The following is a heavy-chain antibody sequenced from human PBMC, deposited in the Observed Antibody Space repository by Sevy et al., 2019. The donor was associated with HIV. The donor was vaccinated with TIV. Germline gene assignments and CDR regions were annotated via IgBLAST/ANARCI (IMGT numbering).Heavy chain of an antibody. CDR1: GYTFTNYH. Sequence: SVKVSCKASGYTFTNYHITWVRQAPGQGLEWMGWITPNNGNTNYARRLQGRVTMTTDTSTATAYMELRNLRSDDTAVYFCARAPSGSQGPGQYFHHWGQGTLVTVSS. CDR2: ITPNNGNT. V-gene: IGHV1-18*01. CDR3: ARAPSGSQGPGQYFHH. D-gene: IGHD1-26*01. J-gene: IGHJ1*01.